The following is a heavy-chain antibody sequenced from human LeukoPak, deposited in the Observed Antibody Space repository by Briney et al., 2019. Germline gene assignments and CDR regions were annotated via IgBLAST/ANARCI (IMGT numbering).Heavy chain of an antibody. D-gene: IGHD4-17*01. J-gene: IGHJ4*02. CDR3: ARDPFSIGDGLDY. V-gene: IGHV4-61*01. Sequence: SETLSLTCTVSGGSVSSGSYYWSWIRQPPGKGLEWIGYIYYSGSTNYNPSLKSRVTMSVDTSKNQFSLKLSSVTAADTAVYYCARDPFSIGDGLDYWGQGTLVTVSS. CDR1: GGSVSSGSYY. CDR2: IYYSGST.